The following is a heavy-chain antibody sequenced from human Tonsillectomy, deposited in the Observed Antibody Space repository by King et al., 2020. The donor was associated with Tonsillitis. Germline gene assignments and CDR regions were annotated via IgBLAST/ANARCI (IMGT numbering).Heavy chain of an antibody. D-gene: IGHD3-22*01. V-gene: IGHV5-51*01. CDR2: IYPGDSDT. CDR1: GYSFTSYW. J-gene: IGHJ5*02. Sequence: QLVQSGAEVKKPGESLKISCKGSGYSFTSYWIGWVRQMPGKGLEWMGIIYPGDSDTRYSPSFQGQVTISADKSISTAYLQWSSLKASDTAMYYCARNPNYYDSSGPNWFDPWGQGNLVTVSS. CDR3: ARNPNYYDSSGPNWFDP.